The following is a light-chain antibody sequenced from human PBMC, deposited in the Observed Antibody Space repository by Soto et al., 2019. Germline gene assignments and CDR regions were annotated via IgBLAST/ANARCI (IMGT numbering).Light chain of an antibody. Sequence: QLVLTQPASVSGSPGQSITISCSGTTSDVGGYDVVSWYQQHPGKAPKLMIFEVNQRPSGVSDRFSGSKSGNTASLTISGLQAGDEADYYCCSFAGSSTFWVFGGGTKLTVL. V-gene: IGLV2-23*02. CDR3: CSFAGSSTFWV. J-gene: IGLJ3*02. CDR1: TSDVGGYDV. CDR2: EVN.